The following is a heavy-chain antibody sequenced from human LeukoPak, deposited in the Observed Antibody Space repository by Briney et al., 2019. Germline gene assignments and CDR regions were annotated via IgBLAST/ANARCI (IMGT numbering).Heavy chain of an antibody. D-gene: IGHD5-12*01. CDR3: ANLWATKYYYYYGMDV. CDR1: GGTFSSYA. V-gene: IGHV1-69*10. Sequence: SVKVSCKASGGTFSSYAISWVRQAPGQGLEWMGWIIPILGIANYAQKFQGRVTITADKSTSTAYMELSSLRSEDTAVYYCANLWATKYYYYYGMDVWGQGTTVTVSS. CDR2: IIPILGIA. J-gene: IGHJ6*02.